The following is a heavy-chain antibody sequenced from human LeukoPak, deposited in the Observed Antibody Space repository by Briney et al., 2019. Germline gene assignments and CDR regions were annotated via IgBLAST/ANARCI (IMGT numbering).Heavy chain of an antibody. CDR2: MNPNSGNT. J-gene: IGHJ6*03. Sequence: ASVKVSCKASGYTFTSYDINWVRQATGQGLEWMGWMNPNSGNTGYAQKFQGRVTMTRNTSISTAYMELSSLRSEDTAVYYCARATSSEWLGLGGYYYYYMDVWGKGTTVTVSS. D-gene: IGHD3-3*01. CDR1: GYTFTSYD. CDR3: ARATSSEWLGLGGYYYYYMDV. V-gene: IGHV1-8*01.